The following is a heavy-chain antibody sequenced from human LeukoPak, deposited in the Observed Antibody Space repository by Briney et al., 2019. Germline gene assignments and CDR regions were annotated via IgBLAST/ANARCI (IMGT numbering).Heavy chain of an antibody. CDR3: ARCLCLGRWLQSHYFDY. D-gene: IGHD5-24*01. Sequence: PSETLSLTCTVSGGSISSYYWSWIRQPPGKRLEWIGYIYYSGSTNYNPSLKSRVTISVDTSKNQFSLKLSSVTAADTAVYYCARCLCLGRWLQSHYFDYWGQGTLVTVSS. CDR2: IYYSGST. V-gene: IGHV4-59*01. CDR1: GGSISSYY. J-gene: IGHJ4*02.